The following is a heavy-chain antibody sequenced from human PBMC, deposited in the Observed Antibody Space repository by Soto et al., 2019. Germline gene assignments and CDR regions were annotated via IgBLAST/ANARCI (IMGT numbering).Heavy chain of an antibody. Sequence: SVKVSCKASGGTFSSYAISWVRQAPGKGLEWMGGFDPEDGETIYAQKFQGRVTMTRDTSTSTVYMELSSLRSEDTAVYYCARDYGSSGYFGPYWGQGTLVTVSS. J-gene: IGHJ4*02. CDR1: GGTFSSYA. D-gene: IGHD3-22*01. CDR2: FDPEDGET. V-gene: IGHV1-69*10. CDR3: ARDYGSSGYFGPY.